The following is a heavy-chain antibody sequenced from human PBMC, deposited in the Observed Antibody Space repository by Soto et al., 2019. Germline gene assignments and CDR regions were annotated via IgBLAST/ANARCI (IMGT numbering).Heavy chain of an antibody. CDR1: GGTFSSSS. CDR3: ARDGGRHSGGIDY. Sequence: QVQLVQSGAEVKKPGSSVKVSCKASGGTFSSSSINWVRQAPGHGLEWMGEIIPIFGTANYAQKFQGRVTITADESTSTAYMELSSLRSEDTAGYYCARDGGRHSGGIDYWGQGTLVTVSS. CDR2: IIPIFGTA. V-gene: IGHV1-69*01. J-gene: IGHJ4*02. D-gene: IGHD1-26*01.